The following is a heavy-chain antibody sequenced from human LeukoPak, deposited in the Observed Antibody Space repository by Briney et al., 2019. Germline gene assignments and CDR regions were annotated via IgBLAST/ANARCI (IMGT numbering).Heavy chain of an antibody. CDR1: GFTFSSYS. D-gene: IGHD3-16*01. V-gene: IGHV3-48*04. Sequence: PGGSLRLSCAASGFTFSSYSMNWVRQAPGKGLEWVSYISSSASIIYYSDSVKGRFTISRDNAKNTLYLQMNSLRAEDSAVYYCASAYYHYYFDYWGQGTLVTVSS. CDR3: ASAYYHYYFDY. J-gene: IGHJ4*02. CDR2: ISSSASII.